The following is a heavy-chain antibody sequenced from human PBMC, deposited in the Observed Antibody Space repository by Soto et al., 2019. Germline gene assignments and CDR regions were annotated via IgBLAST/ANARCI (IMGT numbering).Heavy chain of an antibody. CDR1: GFTFISYW. D-gene: IGHD4-4*01. J-gene: IGHJ4*02. Sequence: GFPRLSCAASGFTFISYWMHWVRQAPGKGLVWVSRINSDGSSTSYADSVKGRFTISRDNAKNTLYLQMNSLRAEDTAVYYCARVPYSNYVLVDYWGQGTLVTVSS. CDR2: INSDGSST. V-gene: IGHV3-74*01. CDR3: ARVPYSNYVLVDY.